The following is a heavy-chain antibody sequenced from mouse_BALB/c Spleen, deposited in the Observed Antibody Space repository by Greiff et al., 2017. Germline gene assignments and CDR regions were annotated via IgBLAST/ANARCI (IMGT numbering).Heavy chain of an antibody. CDR1: GYAFTNYL. V-gene: IGHV1-54*01. D-gene: IGHD2-3*01. CDR3: ARNDGYYLYYAMDY. CDR2: INPGSGGT. Sequence: VQLHQSGAELVRPGTSVKVSCKASGYAFTNYLIEWVKQRPGQGLEWIGVINPGSGGTNYNEKFKGKATLTADKSSSTAYMQLSSLTSDDSAVYFCARNDGYYLYYAMDYWGQGTSVTVSS. J-gene: IGHJ4*01.